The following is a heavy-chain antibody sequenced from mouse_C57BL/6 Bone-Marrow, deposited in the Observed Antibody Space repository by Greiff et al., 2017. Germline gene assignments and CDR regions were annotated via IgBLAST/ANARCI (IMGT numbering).Heavy chain of an antibody. V-gene: IGHV5-17*01. CDR3: ARYYGSSFDY. CDR2: ISSGSSTI. D-gene: IGHD1-1*01. CDR1: GFTFSDSG. Sequence: EVKLVESGGGLVKPGGSLKLSCAASGFTFSDSGMHWVRQAPEKGLEWVAYISSGSSTIYYADTVKGRFTISRDNAKNTLFLQMTSLRSEDTAMYYCARYYGSSFDYWGQGTTLTVSS. J-gene: IGHJ2*01.